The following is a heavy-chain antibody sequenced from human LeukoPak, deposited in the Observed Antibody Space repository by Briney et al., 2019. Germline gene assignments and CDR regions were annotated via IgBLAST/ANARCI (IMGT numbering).Heavy chain of an antibody. V-gene: IGHV4-59*08. CDR1: GGSISSYY. CDR2: IYYSGST. Sequence: SETLSLTCAVSGGSISSYYWSWIRQPPGKGLEWIGYIYYSGSTNYNPSLKSRVTISVDTSKNQFSLKLSSVTAADTAVYYCASTSSRWSSAFDIWGQGTMVTVSS. CDR3: ASTSSRWSSAFDI. D-gene: IGHD2-8*02. J-gene: IGHJ3*02.